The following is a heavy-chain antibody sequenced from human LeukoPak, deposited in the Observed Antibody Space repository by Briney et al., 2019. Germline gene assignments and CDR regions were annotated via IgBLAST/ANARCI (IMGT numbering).Heavy chain of an antibody. CDR3: ASLSIDYGDAWYFDY. CDR1: GGSISSYY. D-gene: IGHD4-17*01. V-gene: IGHV4-59*01. CDR2: IYYSGST. J-gene: IGHJ4*02. Sequence: SETLSLTCTVSGGSISSYYWSWIRQPPGKGLEWIGYIYYSGSTNYNPSLKSRVTISVDTSKNQFSLKLSSVTAADTAVYYCASLSIDYGDAWYFDYWGQGTLVTVSS.